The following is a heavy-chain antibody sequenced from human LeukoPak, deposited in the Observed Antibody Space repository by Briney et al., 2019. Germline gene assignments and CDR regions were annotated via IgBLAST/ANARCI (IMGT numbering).Heavy chain of an antibody. CDR3: AKDPSPYSGSYPEY. J-gene: IGHJ4*02. D-gene: IGHD1-26*01. CDR2: MSYEETYK. Sequence: GGSLRLSCAASGFSVRDYAMHWVRQAPGKGLEWVAVMSYEETYKNYAEAVKGRFTISRDDSKNTLYLQMNSLRAEDTAVYYCAKDPSPYSGSYPEYWGQGTLVTVSS. CDR1: GFSVRDYA. V-gene: IGHV3-30*18.